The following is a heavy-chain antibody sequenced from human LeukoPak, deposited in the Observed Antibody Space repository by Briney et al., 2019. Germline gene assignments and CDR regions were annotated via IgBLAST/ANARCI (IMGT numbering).Heavy chain of an antibody. Sequence: GGTLRLSCAASGFTFSSYAMTWIRQAPGKGLEWVSSISGSGGSTYYADSVKGRFTISRDNSRNMLFLQMNSLRAEDTAVYYCAKDRVGAGGADDAFDIWGQGTMVTVSS. V-gene: IGHV3-23*01. CDR3: AKDRVGAGGADDAFDI. D-gene: IGHD6-13*01. CDR1: GFTFSSYA. CDR2: ISGSGGST. J-gene: IGHJ3*02.